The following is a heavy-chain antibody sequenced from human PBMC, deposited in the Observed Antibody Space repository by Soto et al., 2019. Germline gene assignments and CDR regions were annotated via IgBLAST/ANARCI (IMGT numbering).Heavy chain of an antibody. Sequence: QVQLVQSGAEVKKPGASVKVSCKASGYTFTSYGISWVRQAPGQGLEWMGWISAYNGNTNDAQKLQGRVTMTTDTYTSTAYMELGSLRSDDTAVYYCASNLYDLAEDYGDYEPTSRGVWGMDVWGQGTTVTDSS. CDR3: ASNLYDLAEDYGDYEPTSRGVWGMDV. CDR1: GYTFTSYG. J-gene: IGHJ6*02. D-gene: IGHD4-17*01. CDR2: ISAYNGNT. V-gene: IGHV1-18*01.